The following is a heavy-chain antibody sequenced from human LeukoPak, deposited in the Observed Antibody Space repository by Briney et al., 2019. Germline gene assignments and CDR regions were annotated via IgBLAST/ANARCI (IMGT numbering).Heavy chain of an antibody. CDR1: GGSISSGDYY. CDR3: ARGYFDSSGYSNPFDY. D-gene: IGHD3-22*01. J-gene: IGHJ4*02. CDR2: IYYSGST. Sequence: SQTLSLTCTVSGGSISSGDYYWSWIRQPPGKGLEWIGYIYYSGSTYYNPSLKSRVTISVDTSKNQFSLNLRSVTAADTAVYYCARGYFDSSGYSNPFDYWGQGTLVTVSS. V-gene: IGHV4-30-4*01.